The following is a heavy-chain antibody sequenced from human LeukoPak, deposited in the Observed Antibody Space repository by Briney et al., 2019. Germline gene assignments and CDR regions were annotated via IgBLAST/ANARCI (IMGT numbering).Heavy chain of an antibody. CDR1: GGSISSSSYY. V-gene: IGHV4-39*07. Sequence: PSETLSLTCTVSGGSISSSSYYWGWIRQPPGKGLEWIGSIYYSGSTNYSPSLKSRVTISVDTSKNQFSLKLSSVTAADTAVYYCARDRHWSGSLSGWFDPWGQGTLVTVSS. CDR3: ARDRHWSGSLSGWFDP. J-gene: IGHJ5*02. D-gene: IGHD3-3*01. CDR2: IYYSGST.